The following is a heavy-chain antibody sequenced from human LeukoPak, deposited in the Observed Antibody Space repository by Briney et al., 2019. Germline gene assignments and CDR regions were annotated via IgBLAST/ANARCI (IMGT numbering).Heavy chain of an antibody. Sequence: PSETLSLTCTVSGGSISSTSYYWGWIRQPPGKGLEWIGSIYYSGSTYYNPSLKSRVTISVDTSKNQFSLKLNSVTAADTAVYYCARGPDSGGLSGPNWFDPWGQGTLVTVSS. CDR1: GGSISSTSYY. CDR3: ARGPDSGGLSGPNWFDP. V-gene: IGHV4-39*01. CDR2: IYYSGST. D-gene: IGHD3-16*02. J-gene: IGHJ5*02.